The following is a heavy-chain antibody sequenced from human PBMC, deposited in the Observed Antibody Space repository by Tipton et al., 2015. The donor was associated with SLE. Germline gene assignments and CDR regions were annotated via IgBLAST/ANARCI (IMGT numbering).Heavy chain of an antibody. J-gene: IGHJ4*02. CDR2: LDDSGNT. CDR1: GDSLSSSY. V-gene: IGHV4-59*01. D-gene: IGHD6-19*01. CDR3: AKGSGWYKD. Sequence: LRLSCIVSGDSLSSSYWSWIRQPPGKGLEWIGSLDDSGNTNYNPSLRSRVTMSIDTSKSQFSLKLSSVTAADTAVFYCAKGSGWYKDWGQGTLVTVSS.